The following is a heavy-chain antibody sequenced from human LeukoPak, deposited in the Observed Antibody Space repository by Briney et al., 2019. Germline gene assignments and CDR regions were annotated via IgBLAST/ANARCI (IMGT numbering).Heavy chain of an antibody. D-gene: IGHD6-13*01. CDR3: ATRPDIAGWFDP. Sequence: SETLSLTCAVYGGSFSGYYWSWIRQPPGKGLEWIGEIDHSESTNYNPSLKSRVTVSVDKSKNQFSLKMSSVTAADTAVYYCATRPDIAGWFDPWGQGTLVTVSS. CDR1: GGSFSGYY. V-gene: IGHV4-34*01. J-gene: IGHJ5*02. CDR2: IDHSEST.